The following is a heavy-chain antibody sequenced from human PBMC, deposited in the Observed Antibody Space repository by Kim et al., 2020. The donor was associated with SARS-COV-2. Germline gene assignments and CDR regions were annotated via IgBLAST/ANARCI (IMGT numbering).Heavy chain of an antibody. CDR2: ISWNSGSI. CDR1: GFTFDDYA. CDR3: AKSGAAAGALYGMDV. J-gene: IGHJ6*02. D-gene: IGHD6-13*01. V-gene: IGHV3-9*01. Sequence: GGSLRLSCAASGFTFDDYAMHWVRQAPGKGLEWVSGISWNSGSIGYADSVKGRFTISRDNAKNSLYLQMNSLRAEDTALYYCAKSGAAAGALYGMDVWGQGTTVTVSS.